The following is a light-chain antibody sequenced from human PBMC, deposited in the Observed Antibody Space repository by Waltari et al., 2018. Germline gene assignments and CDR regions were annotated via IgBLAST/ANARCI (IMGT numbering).Light chain of an antibody. Sequence: DIQMTHSPSTLSASVGDRVTIPCRASQSISRWLAWYQQKPGKAPNLLIYKASTLESGVPSRFSGSGSGTEFTLTISSLQSDDFATYYCQNYNSYSGTWTFGQGTKVEIK. J-gene: IGKJ1*01. CDR2: KAS. CDR1: QSISRW. CDR3: QNYNSYSGTWT. V-gene: IGKV1-5*03.